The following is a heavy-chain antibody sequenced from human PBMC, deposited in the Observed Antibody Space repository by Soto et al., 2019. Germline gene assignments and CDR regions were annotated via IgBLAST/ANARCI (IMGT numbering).Heavy chain of an antibody. Sequence: GESLNLSCTGSGYSFTGYCISCVRQMPGKGLGWMGRIDPSDSYTNYSPSFQGHVTISADKSISTAYLQWSSLKASDTAMYYCARDYYYDSSGYYGDDAFDIWGQGTMVNVSS. CDR2: IDPSDSYT. D-gene: IGHD3-22*01. J-gene: IGHJ3*02. CDR1: GYSFTGYC. CDR3: ARDYYYDSSGYYGDDAFDI. V-gene: IGHV5-10-1*01.